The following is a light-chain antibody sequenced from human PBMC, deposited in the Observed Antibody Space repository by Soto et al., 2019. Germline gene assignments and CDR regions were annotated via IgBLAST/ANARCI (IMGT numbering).Light chain of an antibody. CDR3: QSYDSSLSAHVV. CDR1: SSNIGAGYD. Sequence: QSVLTQPPSVSGAPGQRVTISCTGSSSNIGAGYDVHWYQQLPGTAPKLLIYGNSNRPSGVPDRFSGSKSGPSASLVITGLQADDEADYYCQSYDSSLSAHVVFGGGTKLTVL. J-gene: IGLJ2*01. V-gene: IGLV1-40*01. CDR2: GNS.